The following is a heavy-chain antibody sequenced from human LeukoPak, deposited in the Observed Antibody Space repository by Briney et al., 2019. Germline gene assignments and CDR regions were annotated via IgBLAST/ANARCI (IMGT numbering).Heavy chain of an antibody. D-gene: IGHD5-18*01. J-gene: IGHJ6*03. V-gene: IGHV1-2*02. CDR3: ARVGYSYGLAGYYYYMDV. CDR2: INPNSGGT. Sequence: ASVKVSCKASGYTFTCYYIHWVRQAPGQGLEWMGWINPNSGGTNYAQKFQGRVTMTRDTSISTAYMELSSLRSEDTAVCYCARVGYSYGLAGYYYYMDVWGKGPRSPSP. CDR1: GYTFTCYY.